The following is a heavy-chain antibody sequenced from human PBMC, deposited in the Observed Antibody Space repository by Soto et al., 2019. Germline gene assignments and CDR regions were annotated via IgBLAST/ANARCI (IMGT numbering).Heavy chain of an antibody. CDR1: GGSVSSGSYY. CDR2: IYYSGST. V-gene: IGHV4-61*01. D-gene: IGHD2-15*01. CDR3: PTGSGPNDAFDI. Sequence: QVQLQESGPGLVKPSETLSLTCTVSGGSVSSGSYYWSWIRQPPGKGLEWIGYIYYSGSTNYNPSLNSRVTISVDTSKSQSSRNLSSVTAADTAVYYCPTGSGPNDAFDIWCQGTMVTVSS. J-gene: IGHJ3*02.